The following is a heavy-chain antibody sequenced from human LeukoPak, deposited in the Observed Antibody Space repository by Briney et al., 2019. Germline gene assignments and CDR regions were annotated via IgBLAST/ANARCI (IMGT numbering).Heavy chain of an antibody. J-gene: IGHJ4*02. V-gene: IGHV1-69*05. Sequence: GSSVKVSCKASGGTFSSYAISWVRQAPGQGLEWMGGIIPIFGTANYAQKFQGRFTITTDESTSTAYLELSSLRAEDTAVYYCARSYSSSWYGGVSVYWGQGTLVTVSS. CDR1: GGTFSSYA. CDR3: ARSYSSSWYGGVSVY. CDR2: IIPIFGTA. D-gene: IGHD6-13*01.